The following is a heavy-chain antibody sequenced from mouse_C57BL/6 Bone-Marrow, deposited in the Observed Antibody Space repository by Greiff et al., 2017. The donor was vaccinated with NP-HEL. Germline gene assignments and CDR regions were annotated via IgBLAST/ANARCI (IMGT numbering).Heavy chain of an antibody. CDR3: ARFYEYDPSFAY. CDR2: IHPNSGST. D-gene: IGHD2-4*01. V-gene: IGHV1-64*01. J-gene: IGHJ3*01. Sequence: QVQLQQPGAELVKPGASVKLSCKASGYTFTSYWMHWVKQRPGQGLEWIGMIHPNSGSTNYNEKFKSKATLTVDKSSSTAYMQLSSLTSEDAAVYYCARFYEYDPSFAYWGQGTLVTVSA. CDR1: GYTFTSYW.